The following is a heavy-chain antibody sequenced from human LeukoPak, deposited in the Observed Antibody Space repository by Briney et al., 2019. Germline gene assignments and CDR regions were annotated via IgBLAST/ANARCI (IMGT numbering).Heavy chain of an antibody. CDR2: IYYSGST. CDR1: GGSISSSSYY. V-gene: IGHV4-39*01. D-gene: IGHD2-2*01. CDR3: ARPPPDCSSTSCYDDYFDY. J-gene: IGHJ4*02. Sequence: SETLSLTCTVSGGSISSSSYYWGWIRQPPGKGLEWIGSIYYSGSTYYNPSLKSRVTISVDTSKNQFSLKLSSVTAADTAVYYCARPPPDCSSTSCYDDYFDYWGQGTLVTVSS.